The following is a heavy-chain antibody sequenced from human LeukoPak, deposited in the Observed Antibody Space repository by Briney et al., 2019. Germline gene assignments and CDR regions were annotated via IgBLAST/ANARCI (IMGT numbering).Heavy chain of an antibody. D-gene: IGHD3-22*01. CDR3: ARYYYDSSPDY. CDR1: GGSISSYY. V-gene: IGHV4-59*01. J-gene: IGHJ4*02. CDR2: IYYSGST. Sequence: PSETLSLTCTVSGGSISSYYWSWIRQPPGKGLEWIGYIYYSGSTNYNPSLKSRVTISVKTSKNQFSLKLSSVTAAETAVYYCARYYYDSSPDYWGQGTLVTVSS.